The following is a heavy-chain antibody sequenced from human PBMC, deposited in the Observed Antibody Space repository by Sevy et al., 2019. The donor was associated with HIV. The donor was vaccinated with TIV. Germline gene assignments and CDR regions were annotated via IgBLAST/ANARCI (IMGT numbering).Heavy chain of an antibody. CDR1: GGSISTYY. CDR3: ARAPPVRSGDDFVNWFDP. V-gene: IGHV4-59*01. J-gene: IGHJ5*02. CDR2: IYYTGST. Sequence: SETLSITCTVSGGSISTYYWSWIRQPPGKGLEYIGYIYYTGSTNYKPSLKSRVTISVDTSKNQFSLNLRSVTAVDTAVYYCARAPPVRSGDDFVNWFDPWGQGTLVTVSS. D-gene: IGHD5-12*01.